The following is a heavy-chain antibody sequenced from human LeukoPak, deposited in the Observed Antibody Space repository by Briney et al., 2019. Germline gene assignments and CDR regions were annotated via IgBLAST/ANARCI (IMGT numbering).Heavy chain of an antibody. CDR2: IWYDGSNK. Sequence: GGSLRLSCAASGFTFSSYWMTWVRQAPGKGLEWVAVIWYDGSNKYYADSVKGRFTISRDNSKNTLYLQMNSLRAEDTAVYYCAREDIVVVVAATPDYYYGMDVWGQGTTVTVSS. D-gene: IGHD2-15*01. V-gene: IGHV3-33*08. CDR1: GFTFSSYW. J-gene: IGHJ6*02. CDR3: AREDIVVVVAATPDYYYGMDV.